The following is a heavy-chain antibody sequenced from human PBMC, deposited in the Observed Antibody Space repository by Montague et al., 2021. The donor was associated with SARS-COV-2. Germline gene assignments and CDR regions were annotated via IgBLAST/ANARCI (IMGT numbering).Heavy chain of an antibody. D-gene: IGHD4-23*01. CDR2: IYSGGST. V-gene: IGHV3-53*01. Sequence: SLRLSFSASGFTVSSNYMSWVRQAPGKGLEWVSVIYSGGSTYYADSVKGRFTISRDNPKNTLYLQMNSLRAEDTAVYYCARDAGGNFPTSFDYWGQGTLVTVSS. CDR1: GFTVSSNY. CDR3: ARDAGGNFPTSFDY. J-gene: IGHJ4*02.